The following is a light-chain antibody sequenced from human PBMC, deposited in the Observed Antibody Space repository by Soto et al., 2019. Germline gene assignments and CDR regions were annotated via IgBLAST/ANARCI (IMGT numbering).Light chain of an antibody. J-gene: IGLJ1*01. CDR2: GNS. V-gene: IGLV1-40*01. CDR3: QSYDSSLSARYF. Sequence: QSVLTQPPSVSGAPGQRVTISCTGSSSNIGAGYDVHWYQQLPGTAPKLLIYGNSNRPSGVPDRFSGSKSGTSASLAITGLQAEDEADYYCQSYDSSLSARYFFGTGTKLTVL. CDR1: SSNIGAGYD.